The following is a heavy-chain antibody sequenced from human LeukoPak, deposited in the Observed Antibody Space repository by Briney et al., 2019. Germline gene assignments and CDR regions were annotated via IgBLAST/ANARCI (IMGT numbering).Heavy chain of an antibody. J-gene: IGHJ5*02. CDR1: GFTFSSYG. CDR2: ISYDGSNK. Sequence: PGRSLRLSCAASGFTFSSYGMHWVRQAPGKGLEWVAVISYDGSNKYYADSVKGRFTISRDNARNSLYLQMNSLRAEDTAMYYCARDAGNSGYGCDLWGQGTLVTVSS. CDR3: ARDAGNSGYGCDL. V-gene: IGHV3-30*03. D-gene: IGHD5-12*01.